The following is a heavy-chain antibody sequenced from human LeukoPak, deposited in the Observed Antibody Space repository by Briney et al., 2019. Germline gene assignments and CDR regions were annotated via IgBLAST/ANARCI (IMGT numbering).Heavy chain of an antibody. V-gene: IGHV5-51*01. Sequence: GESLQISCKASGYSFISYWIGWVRPMTGQGMEWMGIVYPGDSDTRYSPSFQGQVTISADKSISTAYLQWSSLKASDTAMCYCATNYEDPTGGMIYWGQGTLVTVSS. D-gene: IGHD1-7*01. CDR2: VYPGDSDT. CDR1: GYSFISYW. J-gene: IGHJ4*02. CDR3: ATNYEDPTGGMIY.